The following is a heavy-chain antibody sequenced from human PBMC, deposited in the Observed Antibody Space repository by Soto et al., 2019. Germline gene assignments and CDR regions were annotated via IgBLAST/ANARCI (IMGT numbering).Heavy chain of an antibody. J-gene: IGHJ4*02. CDR1: GGPISSGNYY. CDR3: ATMGTPATGLYYFDY. D-gene: IGHD1-7*01. CDR2: ISYGGST. Sequence: SETLSLTCTVSGGPISSGNYYWSWIRQPPGKGLEWIGFISYGGSTYYSASLKSRFTISVDTSKNQFSLNLSFVTAADTAVYYCATMGTPATGLYYFDYWGQGTLVTVSS. V-gene: IGHV4-30-4*01.